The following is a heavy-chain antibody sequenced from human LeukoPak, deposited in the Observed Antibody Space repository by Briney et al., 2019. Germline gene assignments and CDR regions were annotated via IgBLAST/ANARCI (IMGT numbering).Heavy chain of an antibody. CDR1: GYTFTGYY. CDR2: INPNSGGT. D-gene: IGHD3-16*01. Sequence: ASVKVSCKASGYTFTGYYMHWVRQAPGQGLEWMGWINPNSGGTNYAQKFQGRVTMTRDTSISTAYMELSRLRSDDTAVYYCARDWGWDTGDYFDYWGQGTLVTVSS. CDR3: ARDWGWDTGDYFDY. J-gene: IGHJ4*02. V-gene: IGHV1-2*02.